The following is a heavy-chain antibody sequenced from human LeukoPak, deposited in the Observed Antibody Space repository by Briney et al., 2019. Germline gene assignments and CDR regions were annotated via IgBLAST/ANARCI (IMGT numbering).Heavy chain of an antibody. D-gene: IGHD6-13*01. CDR2: IYHSGST. J-gene: IGHJ4*02. V-gene: IGHV4-38-2*02. Sequence: SETLSLTCTVSGYSISSGYYWGWIRQPPGKGLEWIGSIYHSGSTYYNPSLKSRVTISVDTSKNQFSLKLSSVTAADTAVYYCARDPGGAAAGDYWGQGTLVTVSS. CDR3: ARDPGGAAAGDY. CDR1: GYSISSGYY.